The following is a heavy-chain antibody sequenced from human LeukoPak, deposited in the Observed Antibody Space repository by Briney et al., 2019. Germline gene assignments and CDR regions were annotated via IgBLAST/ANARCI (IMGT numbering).Heavy chain of an antibody. CDR1: GFTFSSYA. V-gene: IGHV3-30-3*01. CDR3: ARGAVASGWLVSDY. D-gene: IGHD6-19*01. Sequence: PGRSLRLSCAASGFTFSSYAMHWVRQAPGKGLEWVAVISYDGGNKYYADSVKGRFTISRDNSKNTLYLQMNSLRAEDTAVYYCARGAVASGWLVSDYWGQGTLVTVSS. CDR2: ISYDGGNK. J-gene: IGHJ4*02.